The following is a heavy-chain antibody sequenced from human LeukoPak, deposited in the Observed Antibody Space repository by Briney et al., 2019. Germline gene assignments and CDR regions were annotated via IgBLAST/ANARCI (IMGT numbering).Heavy chain of an antibody. J-gene: IGHJ3*01. CDR1: GFTFRSYA. CDR3: ARVKEASAFDV. V-gene: IGHV3-23*01. CDR2: ITADGGST. Sequence: GGSLRLSCAVSGFTFRSYAMNWVRQAPGKGLEWVAAITADGGSTHYTTSVKGRFIISRDTPKNTLSLQMNSLRAEDTAVYYCARVKEASAFDVWGQGTMVTVSS. D-gene: IGHD5-12*01.